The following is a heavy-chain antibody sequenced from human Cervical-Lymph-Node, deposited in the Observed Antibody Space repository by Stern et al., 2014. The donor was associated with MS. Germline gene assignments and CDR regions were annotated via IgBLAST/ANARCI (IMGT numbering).Heavy chain of an antibody. J-gene: IGHJ4*02. CDR1: GFTFRNYW. V-gene: IGHV3-74*03. Sequence: EVQMVEYGGGLVQPGGSLRLSCGASGFTFRNYWMHWVRQGPGKGLVWVARINRDGTTITHADSVKGRFPISRDNAKNTLYLQMNSLRVEDTAVYYCTKDTYGPEDYWGQGTSVTVSS. CDR3: TKDTYGPEDY. D-gene: IGHD3-10*01. CDR2: INRDGTTI.